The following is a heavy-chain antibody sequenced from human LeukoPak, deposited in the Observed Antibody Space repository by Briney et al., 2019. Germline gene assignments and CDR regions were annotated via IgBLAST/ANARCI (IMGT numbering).Heavy chain of an antibody. D-gene: IGHD5-18*01. CDR1: GFTFSSYG. CDR2: INTDGSST. CDR3: AREAGYSYGLYYFDY. V-gene: IGHV3-74*01. Sequence: PGGSLRLSCAASGFTFSSYGMHWVRQGPGKGLVWVSHINTDGSSTNYADSVKGRFTISRDNAKNTLYLQMNSLRAEDTAVYYCAREAGYSYGLYYFDYWGQGTLVTVSS. J-gene: IGHJ4*02.